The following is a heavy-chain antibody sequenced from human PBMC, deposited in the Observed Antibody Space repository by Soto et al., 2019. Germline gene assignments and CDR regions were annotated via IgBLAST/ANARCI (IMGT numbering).Heavy chain of an antibody. D-gene: IGHD2-2*01. CDR2: ITSSSSYK. CDR1: AFTFNNFP. V-gene: IGHV3-21*01. CDR3: ARVKCSSTGCHHRSDV. J-gene: IGHJ6*02. Sequence: PGGSLRLSCVASAFTFNNFPMHWVRQAPGGGLQWLASITSSSSYKYYADSVKGRFTISRDNAKNSLFLELTGLRAEDTAVYYYARVKCSSTGCHHRSDVWGLRTTVTVSS.